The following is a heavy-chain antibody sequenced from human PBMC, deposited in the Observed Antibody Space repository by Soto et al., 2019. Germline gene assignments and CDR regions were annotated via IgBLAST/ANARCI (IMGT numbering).Heavy chain of an antibody. CDR2: IYYTGST. J-gene: IGHJ6*03. CDR3: ARIPSAVYSNSPKFYYQYYYMDV. V-gene: IGHV4-59*01. CDR1: GGSISNYH. D-gene: IGHD4-4*01. Sequence: SETLSLTCTVSGGSISNYHWTWIRQPPGKGLEWIGYIYYTGSTNYSPSLQSRVTISVDTSKNQFSLKLSSVTTADTAVYFCARIPSAVYSNSPKFYYQYYYMDVWGKGATVTVSS.